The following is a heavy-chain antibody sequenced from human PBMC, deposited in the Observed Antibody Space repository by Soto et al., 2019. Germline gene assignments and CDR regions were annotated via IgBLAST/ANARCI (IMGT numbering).Heavy chain of an antibody. D-gene: IGHD3-16*01. J-gene: IGHJ3*02. Sequence: EVQLVESGGGLIQPGGSLRLSCAVSGFTVSRNYINWVRQAPGKGLEWVSVIYSGGSTYYADSVKGRFTISRDNSKNTLYLQMDRLRVEDTAVYYCARDPLGGGDLKNEAFEMWGQGTMVTVSS. CDR2: IYSGGST. CDR3: ARDPLGGGDLKNEAFEM. CDR1: GFTVSRNY. V-gene: IGHV3-53*01.